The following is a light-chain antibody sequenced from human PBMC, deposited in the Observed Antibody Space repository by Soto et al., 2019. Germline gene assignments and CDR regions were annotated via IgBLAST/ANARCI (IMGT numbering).Light chain of an antibody. J-gene: IGKJ2*01. V-gene: IGKV1-12*01. CDR2: AAS. CDR3: QQANSFPYT. CDR1: PGISSW. Sequence: DIQMTQSPSSVSASVGDRVTITCRASPGISSWLAWYQQKPGKAPKLLIYAASSLQSGVPSRFSGSGSGTDFPLTIRSLQPEDFAPYYCQQANSFPYTFGQGIKLEIK.